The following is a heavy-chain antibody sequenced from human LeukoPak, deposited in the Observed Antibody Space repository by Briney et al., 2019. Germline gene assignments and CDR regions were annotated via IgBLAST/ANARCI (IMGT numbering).Heavy chain of an antibody. Sequence: GGSLRLSCAASGFTFSSYEMNWVRQAPGKGLGWVSYISSSGSTIYYADSVKGRFTISRDNAKNSLYLQMNSLRAEDTAVYYCAREGGIWFGELEDYWGQGTLVTVSS. J-gene: IGHJ4*02. D-gene: IGHD3-10*01. V-gene: IGHV3-48*03. CDR2: ISSSGSTI. CDR1: GFTFSSYE. CDR3: AREGGIWFGELEDY.